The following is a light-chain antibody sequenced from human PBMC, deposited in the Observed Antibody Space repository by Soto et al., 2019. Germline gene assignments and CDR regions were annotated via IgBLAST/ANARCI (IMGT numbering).Light chain of an antibody. J-gene: IGLJ1*01. V-gene: IGLV2-23*01. Sequence: QSVLTQPASVSGSPGQSITISCTGTSRDIGNYNYVSWYQHHPGKAPKLMIYEASKRPSGVSNRFSGSQPGNTASLTVSGLQAEDEADYYCCSYAGDKTYVFGSGTKVTVL. CDR3: CSYAGDKTYV. CDR1: SRDIGNYNY. CDR2: EAS.